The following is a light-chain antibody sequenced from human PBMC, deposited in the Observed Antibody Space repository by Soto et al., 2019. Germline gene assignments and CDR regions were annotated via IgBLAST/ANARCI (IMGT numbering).Light chain of an antibody. CDR1: QSISSNY. J-gene: IGKJ1*01. CDR2: GAS. V-gene: IGKV3-20*01. Sequence: EIVLTQSPGTLSLFPGERATLSCRASQSISSNYIAWYQHKPSRAPRLLIYGASNRVTGIPDRFSGSGSGTDFTLTISRLEPEDFAVYYCQQYAASPRTFGQGTQVEIK. CDR3: QQYAASPRT.